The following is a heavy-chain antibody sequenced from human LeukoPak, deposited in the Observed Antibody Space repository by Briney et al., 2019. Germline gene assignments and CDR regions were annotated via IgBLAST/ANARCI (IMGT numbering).Heavy chain of an antibody. J-gene: IGHJ4*02. D-gene: IGHD6-13*01. V-gene: IGHV1-8*01. CDR1: GYTFTSYD. CDR2: VNPNSGNT. Sequence: GASVKVTCKASGYTFTSYDINWVRQATGQGLEWMGWVNPNSGNTGYAQKFQGRDTMTRNTSISTAYMELSSLRSEDTAVYYCATLIAAAGTLGDYWGQGTLVTVSS. CDR3: ATLIAAAGTLGDY.